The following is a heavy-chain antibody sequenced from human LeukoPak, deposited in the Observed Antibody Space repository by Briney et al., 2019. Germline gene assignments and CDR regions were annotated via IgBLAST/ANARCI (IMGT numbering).Heavy chain of an antibody. CDR3: AKVPYYDFRSGYPFDP. Sequence: PGGSLRLSCAASGFTFSSYAMSWVRQAPGKGLEWVSAISGSGGSTYYADSVKGRFTISRDNSKNTLYLQMNSLRAEDTAVYYCAKVPYYDFRSGYPFDPWGQGTLVTVSS. J-gene: IGHJ5*02. CDR2: ISGSGGST. D-gene: IGHD3-3*01. V-gene: IGHV3-23*01. CDR1: GFTFSSYA.